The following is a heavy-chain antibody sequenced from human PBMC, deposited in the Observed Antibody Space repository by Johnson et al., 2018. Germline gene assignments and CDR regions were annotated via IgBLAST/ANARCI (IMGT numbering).Heavy chain of an antibody. CDR1: GYTFTSYD. V-gene: IGHV1-8*01. CDR3: ATVIAVAGTNAFDI. J-gene: IGHJ3*02. D-gene: IGHD6-19*01. Sequence: QVQLVESGAEVKKPGASVKVSCKASGYTFTSYDINWVRQATGQGLEWMGWMNPNSGNTGYAQKFQGRVTMTRNTSICTAYMGLSSLRSEETAVYYCATVIAVAGTNAFDIWGQGTMVTVSS. CDR2: MNPNSGNT.